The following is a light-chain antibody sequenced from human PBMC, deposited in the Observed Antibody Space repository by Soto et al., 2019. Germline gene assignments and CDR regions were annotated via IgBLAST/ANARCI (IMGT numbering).Light chain of an antibody. CDR1: QDIRTD. J-gene: IGKJ4*01. V-gene: IGKV1-39*01. CDR3: QQNYSTPLT. Sequence: IQMTQSPSARSTPAGDRGTITCRASQDIRTDLGWYQQKPGKAPKRLIYAASSLQSGVPSRFSGSGSGNDGTLTISSLQPEDGATYFGQQNYSTPLTFGRGTQLDIK. CDR2: AAS.